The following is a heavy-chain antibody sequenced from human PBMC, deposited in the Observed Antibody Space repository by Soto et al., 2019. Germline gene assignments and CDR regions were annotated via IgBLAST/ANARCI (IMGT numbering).Heavy chain of an antibody. J-gene: IGHJ6*02. D-gene: IGHD3-16*01. V-gene: IGHV1-3*01. CDR2: INGGNVNT. CDR3: ARDPWGYSGRDG. CDR1: GYTFTSYA. Sequence: QVQLVQSGAEVKKPGASVKVSCKASGYTFTSYAMHWVRQALGQRLEWMGWINGGNVNTKYSQKFQGRVTITRDTTSSTAYMELSSLRSEDTAVYYCARDPWGYSGRDGWGHGTTGTASS.